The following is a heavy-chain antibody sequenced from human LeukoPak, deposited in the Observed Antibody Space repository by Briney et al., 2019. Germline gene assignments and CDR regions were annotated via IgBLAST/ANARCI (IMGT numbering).Heavy chain of an antibody. Sequence: GESLKISCQGPGYSFTSYWIGWVRQMPGKGLEGMGIMYPGDSDTRYSPSFQGQVTISAGKSISTAYLQWSSLKASDTAMYYCASSYCSGGSCYNRYYFDYWGQGTLVTVSS. CDR2: MYPGDSDT. CDR3: ASSYCSGGSCYNRYYFDY. V-gene: IGHV5-51*01. J-gene: IGHJ4*02. D-gene: IGHD2-15*01. CDR1: GYSFTSYW.